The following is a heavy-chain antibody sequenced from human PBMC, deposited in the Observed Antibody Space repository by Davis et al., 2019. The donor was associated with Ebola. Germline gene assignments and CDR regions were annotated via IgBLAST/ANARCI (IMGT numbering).Heavy chain of an antibody. D-gene: IGHD3-3*01. CDR1: GASFSGYY. J-gene: IGHJ4*02. Sequence: SETLSLTCAVYGASFSGYYWSWIRQLPGKVLEWIGESNHSGSTNYNPSLKSRVTISVDTAKNQFSLKLSSVTAADTAVYYCARLRFLEWVDYWGQGTLVTVSS. CDR2: SNHSGST. CDR3: ARLRFLEWVDY. V-gene: IGHV4-34*01.